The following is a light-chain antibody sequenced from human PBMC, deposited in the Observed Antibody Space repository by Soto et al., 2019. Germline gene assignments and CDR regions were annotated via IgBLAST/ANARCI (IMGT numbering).Light chain of an antibody. CDR2: ETS. J-gene: IGKJ4*01. CDR3: QQTRSYPST. Sequence: IQLTQSPSSLSASVGDRVTLTCPVSQGIDIYLAWYQQRPGKVPQLLIYETSILQSGVSSRFSGSGSGTDFTLTISGLQAEDVANYDCQQTRSYPSTFGGGTKVEIK. CDR1: QGIDIY. V-gene: IGKV1-9*01.